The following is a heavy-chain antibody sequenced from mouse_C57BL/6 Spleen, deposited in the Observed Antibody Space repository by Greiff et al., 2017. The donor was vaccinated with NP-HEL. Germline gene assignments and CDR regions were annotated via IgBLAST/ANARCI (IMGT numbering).Heavy chain of an antibody. CDR1: GFNITDDY. D-gene: IGHD1-1*01. Sequence: EVQLQQSGAELVRPGASVKLSCTASGFNITDDYMHWVKQRPEQGLEWIGWIDPENGDTEYASKFQGKATITADTSSNTAYLQLSSLTSEDTAVYYCTTPSDYYGSSWDYWGQGTTLTVSS. CDR2: IDPENGDT. J-gene: IGHJ2*01. CDR3: TTPSDYYGSSWDY. V-gene: IGHV14-4*01.